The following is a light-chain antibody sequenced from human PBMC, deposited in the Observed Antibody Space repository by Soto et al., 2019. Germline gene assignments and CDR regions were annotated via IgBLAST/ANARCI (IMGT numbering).Light chain of an antibody. CDR3: QHYNSYPLT. CDR2: KAS. CDR1: QSISNL. Sequence: DIQMTQSPSTLSASVGDRVTITCRASQSISNLLAWYQQKPGRAPTLLIYKASTLESGVPSRFSGSGSGTEFTLTISSLQPDDFATYYCQHYNSYPLTFGQGTRLDI. V-gene: IGKV1-5*03. J-gene: IGKJ5*01.